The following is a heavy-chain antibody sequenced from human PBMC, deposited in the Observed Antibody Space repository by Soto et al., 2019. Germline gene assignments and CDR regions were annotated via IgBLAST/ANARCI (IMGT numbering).Heavy chain of an antibody. D-gene: IGHD5-18*01. CDR3: ARGPFRDAAMAKGGHYYYGMDV. CDR2: IIPIFGTA. V-gene: IGHV1-69*13. Sequence: SVKVSCKASGGTFSSYAISWVRQAPGQGLEWVGGIIPIFGTANYAQKFQGRVTITADESTSTAYMELSSLRSEDTAVYYCARGPFRDAAMAKGGHYYYGMDVWGQGTTVTVSS. J-gene: IGHJ6*02. CDR1: GGTFSSYA.